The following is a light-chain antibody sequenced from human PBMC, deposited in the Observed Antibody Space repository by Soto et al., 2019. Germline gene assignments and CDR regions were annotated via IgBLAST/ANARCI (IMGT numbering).Light chain of an antibody. CDR1: SSNIGSNY. J-gene: IGLJ2*01. CDR3: AAWDDSLRGV. CDR2: RNN. V-gene: IGLV1-47*01. Sequence: QSVLTQPPSASGTPGQRVTISFSGSSSNIGSNYVYWYQQLPGTAPKLLIYRNNQRPSGVPDRFSGSKSGTSASLAISGLRSEDEADYYCAAWDDSLRGVFGGGTKVTVL.